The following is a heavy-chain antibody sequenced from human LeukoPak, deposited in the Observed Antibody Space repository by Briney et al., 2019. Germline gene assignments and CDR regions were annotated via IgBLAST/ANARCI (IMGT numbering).Heavy chain of an antibody. D-gene: IGHD3-10*01. CDR1: GFTFSSYS. J-gene: IGHJ4*02. CDR2: IRGNGENI. Sequence: GGSLRLSCAASGFTFSSYSMNWVRQAPGKGLEWVSSIRGNGENINYADSLKGRFSISRDNARNSLYLHMTSLRGEDTAVYYCARGPASTVRGVRVYYSQDCGRGTPVTVSS. V-gene: IGHV3-21*01. CDR3: ARGPASTVRGVRVYYSQD.